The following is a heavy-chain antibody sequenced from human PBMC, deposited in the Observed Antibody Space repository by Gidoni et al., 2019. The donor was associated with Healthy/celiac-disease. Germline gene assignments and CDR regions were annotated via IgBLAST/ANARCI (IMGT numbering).Heavy chain of an antibody. J-gene: IGHJ4*02. V-gene: IGHV3-30-3*01. D-gene: IGHD3-3*01. CDR3: ARGGNPRDYDFWSGYYRYYFDY. CDR1: GFTFSSYA. CDR2: ISYDGSNK. Sequence: QVQLVESGGGVVQPGRSLRLPCAASGFTFSSYAMHWVRQAPGKGLEWVAVISYDGSNKYYADSVKGRFTISRDNSKNTLYLQMNSLRAEDTAVYYCARGGNPRDYDFWSGYYRYYFDYWGQGTLVTVSS.